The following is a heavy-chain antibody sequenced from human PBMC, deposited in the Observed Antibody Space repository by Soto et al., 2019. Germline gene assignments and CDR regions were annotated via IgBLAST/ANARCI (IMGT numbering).Heavy chain of an antibody. Sequence: QVQLVQSGAVVKKPGSSVKVSCKASGGTFSSYAISWVRQAPGQGLEWMGGFIPIFGAADYAQNFQGRVTIAADESTSTAYMELSSLRSEDTAVYYCASPRDNYYYNGMDVWGQGTPVTVSS. CDR2: FIPIFGAA. D-gene: IGHD3-10*01. J-gene: IGHJ6*02. CDR3: ASPRDNYYYNGMDV. CDR1: GGTFSSYA. V-gene: IGHV1-69*12.